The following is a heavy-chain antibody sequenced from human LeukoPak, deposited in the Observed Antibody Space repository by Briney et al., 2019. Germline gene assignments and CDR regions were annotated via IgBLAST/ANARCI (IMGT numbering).Heavy chain of an antibody. CDR1: GGSFSGYY. V-gene: IGHV4-34*01. Sequence: SETLSLTCAVYGGSFSGYYWSWIRQSPGKGLEWIGEINHSGSTNYNPSLKSRVTISVDTSKNQFSLKLSSVTAADTAVYYCARGPRGYYGSGSYTLRYWGQGTLVTVSS. CDR2: INHSGST. D-gene: IGHD3-10*01. J-gene: IGHJ4*02. CDR3: ARGPRGYYGSGSYTLRY.